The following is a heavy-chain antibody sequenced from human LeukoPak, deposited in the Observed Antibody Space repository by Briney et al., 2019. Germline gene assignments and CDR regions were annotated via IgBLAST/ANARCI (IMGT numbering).Heavy chain of an antibody. CDR1: GGSISSSSYY. CDR3: ARQPADYMDV. CDR2: IYYSGST. Sequence: SETLSLTCTVSGGSISSSSYYWGWIRQPRGKGLEWIGSIYYSGSTYYNPSLKSRVTISVDTSKNQFSLKLSSVTAADTAVYYCARQPADYMDVWDKGTTVTVSS. V-gene: IGHV4-39*01. J-gene: IGHJ6*03.